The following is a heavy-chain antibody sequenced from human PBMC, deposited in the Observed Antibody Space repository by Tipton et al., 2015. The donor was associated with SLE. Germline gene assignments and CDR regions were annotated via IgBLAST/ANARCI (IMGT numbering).Heavy chain of an antibody. D-gene: IGHD1-26*01. J-gene: IGHJ3*02. CDR2: IDHRGST. V-gene: IGHV4-59*07. CDR3: ARTLGAIAHTVYDAFDI. Sequence: TLSLTCIVSGGSFRSHSWSWVRQPPGKGLEWIGYIDHRGSTSSNPSLESRVTISVDTSKNEVSLRLTSVTAADTAVYYCARTLGAIAHTVYDAFDIWGQGKMVTVSS. CDR1: GGSFRSHS.